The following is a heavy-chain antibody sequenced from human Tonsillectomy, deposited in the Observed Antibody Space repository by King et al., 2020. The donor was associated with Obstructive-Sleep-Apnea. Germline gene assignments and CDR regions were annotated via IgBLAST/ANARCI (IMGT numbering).Heavy chain of an antibody. V-gene: IGHV4-38-2*01. Sequence: VQLVESGGGLVKPGGSLRLSCAASGFTFSNALMTWVRQAPGKGLEWVGSIYYTGGTYSNPSLKRRVIISVDTSKKHFSLKLGSVTAADTAVYYCARATGMTTVIGDWFDPWGQGTLVTVSS. J-gene: IGHJ5*02. CDR3: ARATGMTTVIGDWFDP. D-gene: IGHD4-11*01. CDR2: IYYTGGT. CDR1: GFTFSNAL.